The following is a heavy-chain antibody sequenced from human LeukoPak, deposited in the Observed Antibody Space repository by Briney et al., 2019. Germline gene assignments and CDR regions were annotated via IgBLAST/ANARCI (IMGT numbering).Heavy chain of an antibody. D-gene: IGHD1-7*01. J-gene: IGHJ3*01. CDR2: INTDESST. CDR3: ARVRITGTTGGAFDF. V-gene: IGHV3-74*01. CDR1: GFDFTNYA. Sequence: GGSLRLSCAGSGFDFTNYAMSWVRQAPGKGLVWVSRINTDESSTNYADSVKGRFTISRDNAKNTLYLQMNSLRAEDTAVYYCARVRITGTTGGAFDFWGQGTMVTVSS.